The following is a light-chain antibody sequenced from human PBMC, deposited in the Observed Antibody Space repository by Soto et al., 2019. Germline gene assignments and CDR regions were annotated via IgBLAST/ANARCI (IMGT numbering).Light chain of an antibody. J-gene: IGLJ1*01. CDR3: AGWDDSLSGYV. Sequence: QLVLTQPPSASGTPGQRVTISCSGSSSNIGNNNVYWYQQHPETAPKLLIYRNGQRPSGVPARFSGSKSGTSASLAISGLRSEDEADYYCAGWDDSLSGYVFGPGTKLTVL. CDR1: SSNIGNNN. CDR2: RNG. V-gene: IGLV1-47*01.